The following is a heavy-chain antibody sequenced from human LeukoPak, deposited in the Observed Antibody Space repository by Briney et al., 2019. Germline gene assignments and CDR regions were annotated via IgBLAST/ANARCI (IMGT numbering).Heavy chain of an antibody. CDR1: GGSFSGYY. Sequence: SETLSLTCAVYGGSFSGYYWTWIRQPPGKGLEWIGYIYYSGSTNYNPSLKSRVTISVDTSKNQFSLKLSSVTAADTAVYYCARAAAPNWFDPWGQGTLVTVSS. CDR2: IYYSGST. CDR3: ARAAAPNWFDP. V-gene: IGHV4-59*01. J-gene: IGHJ5*02. D-gene: IGHD6-13*01.